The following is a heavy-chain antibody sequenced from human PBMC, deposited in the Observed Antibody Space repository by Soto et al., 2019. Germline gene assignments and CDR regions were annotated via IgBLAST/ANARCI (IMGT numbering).Heavy chain of an antibody. V-gene: IGHV3-15*07. D-gene: IGHD2-8*01. Sequence: EVQLVESGGGLVKPGGSLRLSCAASGFTFNNAWMNWVRQAPGKGLEWVGRIKRKTDGGTTDYGAPVTGRFTISRDDSKNMLYLKMNSLKTEDTAVYYCTTGYCTSAVCYNYFDDWGQGTLVTVSS. J-gene: IGHJ4*02. CDR1: GFTFNNAW. CDR3: TTGYCTSAVCYNYFDD. CDR2: IKRKTDGGTT.